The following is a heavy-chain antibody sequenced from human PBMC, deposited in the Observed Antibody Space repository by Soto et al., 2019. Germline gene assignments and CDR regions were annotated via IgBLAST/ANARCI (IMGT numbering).Heavy chain of an antibody. CDR3: ARPESKDYGDYLYQVDY. V-gene: IGHV3-21*01. Sequence: GGSLRLSCAASGFTFSSYSMNWVRQAPGKGLEWVSSISSSSSYIYYADSVKGRFTISRDNAKNSLYLQMNSLRAEDTAVYYCARPESKDYGDYLYQVDYWGQGTLVTVSS. J-gene: IGHJ4*02. D-gene: IGHD4-17*01. CDR1: GFTFSSYS. CDR2: ISSSSSYI.